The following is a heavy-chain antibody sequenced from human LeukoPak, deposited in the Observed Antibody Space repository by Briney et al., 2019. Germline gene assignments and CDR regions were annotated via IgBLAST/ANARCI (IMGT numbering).Heavy chain of an antibody. V-gene: IGHV1-69*06. CDR3: ASVYVMGYCSGGSCYSGLDY. D-gene: IGHD2-15*01. J-gene: IGHJ4*02. CDR2: IIPIFGTA. Sequence: SVKVSCKASGGTFNSYAISWVRQAPGQGLEWMGGIIPIFGTANYAQKLQGRVTITADKSTSTAYMELSSLRSEDTAVYYCASVYVMGYCSGGSCYSGLDYWGQGTLVTVSS. CDR1: GGTFNSYA.